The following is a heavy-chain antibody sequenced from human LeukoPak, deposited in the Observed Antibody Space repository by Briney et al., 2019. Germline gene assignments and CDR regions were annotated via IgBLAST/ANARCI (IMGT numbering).Heavy chain of an antibody. CDR2: IYSGGST. CDR3: ARDSPPGSGSYSLN. V-gene: IGHV3-53*01. CDR1: GFTVSSNY. J-gene: IGHJ4*02. Sequence: GGSLRLSCAASGFTVSSNYMSWVRQAPGKGLEWVSVIYSGGSTYYADSVKGRFTISRDNSKNTLYLQMNSLRAEDTAVYYCARDSPPGSGSYSLNWGQGTLVTVSS. D-gene: IGHD3-10*01.